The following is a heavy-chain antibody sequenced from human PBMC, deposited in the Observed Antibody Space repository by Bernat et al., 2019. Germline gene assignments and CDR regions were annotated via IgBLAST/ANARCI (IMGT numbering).Heavy chain of an antibody. Sequence: QVQLVQSGAEVKKPGASVKVSCKVSGYTLTELSMHWVRLAPGKGLEWMGGFDPEDGETIYAQNFQGTFTMTEDTSTCTTYMELSSLRSEDTAVYYYATELRYYYGSGGYFFDYRGQGTLVTVSS. J-gene: IGHJ4*02. V-gene: IGHV1-24*01. D-gene: IGHD3-10*01. CDR2: FDPEDGET. CDR3: ATELRYYYGSGGYFFDY. CDR1: GYTLTELS.